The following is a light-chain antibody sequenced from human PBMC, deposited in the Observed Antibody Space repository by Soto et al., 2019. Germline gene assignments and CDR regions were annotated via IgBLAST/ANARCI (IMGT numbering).Light chain of an antibody. J-gene: IGKJ2*01. CDR1: QSLRRSN. V-gene: IGKV3-20*01. CDR2: GAS. Sequence: EIVLTQSPGTLSLSPGERATLSCRASQSLRRSNLAWYQQKPGQAPRVLIYGASSRATGIPDRFSGSGSGTDFPLTISRLESEDFAVYYCQQYHSAADTFGQGTKLEIK. CDR3: QQYHSAADT.